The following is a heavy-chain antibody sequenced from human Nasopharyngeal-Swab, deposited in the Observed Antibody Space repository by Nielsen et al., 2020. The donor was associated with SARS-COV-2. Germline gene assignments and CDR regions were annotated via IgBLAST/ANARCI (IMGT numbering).Heavy chain of an antibody. CDR3: TRESDTWIQLWLHYYYGMDV. J-gene: IGHJ6*02. V-gene: IGHV3-49*03. CDR1: GFTFGYYA. D-gene: IGHD5-18*01. Sequence: GESLKISCTASGFTFGYYAMSWFRQAPGKGLEWVGFIRSKAYGGTTEYAASVKGRFTISRDDSKSIAYLQMNSLKTEDTAVYYCTRESDTWIQLWLHYYYGMDVWGQGTTVTVSS. CDR2: IRSKAYGGTT.